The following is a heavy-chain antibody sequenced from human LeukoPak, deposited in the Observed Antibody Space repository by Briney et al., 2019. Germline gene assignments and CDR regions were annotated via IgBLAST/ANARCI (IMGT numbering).Heavy chain of an antibody. CDR2: INDSGGGT. J-gene: IGHJ3*01. D-gene: IGHD3/OR15-3a*01. V-gene: IGHV3-23*01. CDR1: GFTFSTYA. Sequence: HPGGSLRLSCAASGFTFSTYAMSWVRQAPGKGLEWVSGINDSGGGTYYADSVKGRFTISRDNSKNTLYLQMNSLRAEDAAVYYCSKAPYYVLPCFDSWGQGTMVTVSS. CDR3: SKAPYYVLPCFDS.